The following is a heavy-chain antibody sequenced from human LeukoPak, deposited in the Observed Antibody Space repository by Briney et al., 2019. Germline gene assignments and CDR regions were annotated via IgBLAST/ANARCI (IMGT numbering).Heavy chain of an antibody. V-gene: IGHV4-59*01. CDR2: IYYRGTT. Sequence: PSETLSLTCVVSGGSISSYYWTWIRQPPGKGLEWIGYIYYRGTTNYSPSLKSRVTISVDTSKNQFSLKLSSVTSADTAVYYCARGRAWFDPWGQGTLVTVSS. J-gene: IGHJ5*02. CDR3: ARGRAWFDP. CDR1: GGSISSYY.